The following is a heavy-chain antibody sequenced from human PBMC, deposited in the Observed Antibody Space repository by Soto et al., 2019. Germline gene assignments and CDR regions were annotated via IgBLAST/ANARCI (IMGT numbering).Heavy chain of an antibody. Sequence: GGSLRLSCAASGFTFSSYAMSWARQAPGKGLEWVSAISGSGGSTYDADSVKGRLTISRDNSKNTLYLQMNSLRAEDTAVYYCAKARDSSSSYYFDYWGQGTLVTVSS. J-gene: IGHJ4*02. CDR3: AKARDSSSSYYFDY. D-gene: IGHD6-6*01. CDR1: GFTFSSYA. CDR2: ISGSGGST. V-gene: IGHV3-23*01.